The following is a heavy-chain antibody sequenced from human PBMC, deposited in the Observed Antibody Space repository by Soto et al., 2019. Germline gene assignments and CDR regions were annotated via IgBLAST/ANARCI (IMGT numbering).Heavy chain of an antibody. V-gene: IGHV3-30*19. CDR3: XXXXXTGGLDV. J-gene: IGHJ4*02. CDR2: TSYDGSNK. D-gene: IGHD3-16*01. CDR1: GFTFRSYV. Sequence: QVQLVESGGGVVQPGTSLRLSCVGSGFTFRSYVIHWVRQAPGKGLEWCALTSYDGSNKYYDDSVKGRFTISRDNSRXXXXXXXXXXXXXXXXXXXXXXXXXTGGLDVWGQGTLVSVSS.